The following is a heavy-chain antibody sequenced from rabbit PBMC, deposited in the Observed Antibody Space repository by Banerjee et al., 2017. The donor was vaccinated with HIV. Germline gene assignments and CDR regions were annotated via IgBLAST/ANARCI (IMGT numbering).Heavy chain of an antibody. CDR3: ARRADYAGGGNFNL. J-gene: IGHJ4*01. CDR2: INTSSGNT. Sequence: QEQLEESGGDLVKPEGSLTLTCTASGFSFSNKYVMCWVRQAPGKGLEWIACINTSSGNTVYATWAKGRFTISRTSSTTVALQMTSLTAADTATYFCARRADYAGGGNFNLWGPGTLVTVS. CDR1: GFSFSNKYV. D-gene: IGHD4-2*01. V-gene: IGHV1S45*01.